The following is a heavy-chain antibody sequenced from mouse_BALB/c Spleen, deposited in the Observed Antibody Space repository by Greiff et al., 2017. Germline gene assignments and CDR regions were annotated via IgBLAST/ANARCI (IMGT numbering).Heavy chain of an antibody. CDR1: GFTFSNYW. J-gene: IGHJ3*01. CDR2: IRLKSNNYAT. CDR3: TRPDGFAY. V-gene: IGHV6-6*02. Sequence: EVQLQQSGGGLVQPGGSMKLSCVASGFTFSNYWMNWVRQSPEKGLEWVAEIRLKSNNYATHYAESVKGRFTISRDDSKSSVYLQMNNLRAEDTGIYYCTRPDGFAYWGQGTLVTVSA.